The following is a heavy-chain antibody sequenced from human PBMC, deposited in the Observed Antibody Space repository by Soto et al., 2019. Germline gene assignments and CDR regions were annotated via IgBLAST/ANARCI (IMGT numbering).Heavy chain of an antibody. CDR2: MNPNSGNT. J-gene: IGHJ6*03. Sequence: ASVKVSCKASGYTFTSYDINWVRQATGQGLEWMGWMNPNSGNTGYAQKFQGRVTMTRNTSINTAYMELSSLRSEDTAVYYCARVDPYYYYYYMDVWGKGTTVTVSS. V-gene: IGHV1-8*01. CDR1: GYTFTSYD. CDR3: ARVDPYYYYYYMDV.